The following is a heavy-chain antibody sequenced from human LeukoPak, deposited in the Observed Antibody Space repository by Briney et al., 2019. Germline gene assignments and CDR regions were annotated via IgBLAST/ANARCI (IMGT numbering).Heavy chain of an antibody. CDR3: ATVSLADYYDCSGYYSFDY. V-gene: IGHV3-53*05. J-gene: IGHJ4*02. D-gene: IGHD3-22*01. CDR2: IYSGGST. CDR1: GFTVSSNY. Sequence: GGSLSLSCAASGFTVSSNYMSWVRQARGRGLEWVSVIYSGGSTYYADSVKGRFTISRDNSKNTLYLQMNSLRAEDTAVYYCATVSLADYYDCSGYYSFDYWGQGTLVTVSS.